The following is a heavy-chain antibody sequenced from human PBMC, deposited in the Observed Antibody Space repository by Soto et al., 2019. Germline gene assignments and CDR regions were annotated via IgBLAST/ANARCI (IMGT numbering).Heavy chain of an antibody. V-gene: IGHV1-18*01. CDR2: ISVHNGYT. CDR1: GYSFTSYG. J-gene: IGHJ4*02. Sequence: QVQLVHSGAEVKKPGASVKVSCRASGYSFTSYGITWVRQTPGQGLEWMGWISVHNGYTNYPQKLQDRITMTTDTSTSTAYMELTSLRSDDTAVYYCARGRGVSSWYETPHYFDSWGQGTLVTVSS. D-gene: IGHD6-13*01. CDR3: ARGRGVSSWYETPHYFDS.